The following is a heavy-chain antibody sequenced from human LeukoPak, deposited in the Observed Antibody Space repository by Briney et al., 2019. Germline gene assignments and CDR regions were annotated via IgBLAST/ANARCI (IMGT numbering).Heavy chain of an antibody. CDR3: TCSVGYFRH. V-gene: IGHV1-24*01. D-gene: IGHD3-10*01. Sequence: ASVKVSCKISEYSLSDLSIHWVREAPGEGLEWMGGFDSENNKMVYSQKSQGRVTMTEDTSADTAYMELTSLRSDDTAVCGPTCSVGYFRHWGQGTLVTVSS. J-gene: IGHJ1*01. CDR1: EYSLSDLS. CDR2: FDSENNKM.